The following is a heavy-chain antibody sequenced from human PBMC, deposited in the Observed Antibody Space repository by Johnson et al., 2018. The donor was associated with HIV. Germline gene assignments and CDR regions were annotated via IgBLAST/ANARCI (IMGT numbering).Heavy chain of an antibody. CDR1: GFTFDDYS. J-gene: IGHJ3*02. D-gene: IGHD6-13*01. Sequence: VQPVESGGGVVRPGGSLRLSCVASGFTFDDYSLPLVRQAPGKGLEWLSCINWHVASTGSADSVKGRLPIPRDNSKNTLYLQMNSLSAEDTAVYYCAKTFPLTAAGFPLNAFDIWGQGTIVTVSS. CDR2: INWHVAST. CDR3: AKTFPLTAAGFPLNAFDI. V-gene: IGHV3-20*04.